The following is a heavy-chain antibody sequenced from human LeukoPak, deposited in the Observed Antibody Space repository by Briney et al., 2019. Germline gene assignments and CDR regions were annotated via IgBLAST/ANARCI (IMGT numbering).Heavy chain of an antibody. J-gene: IGHJ4*02. V-gene: IGHV4-39*01. CDR2: MYYSGST. D-gene: IGHD3-22*01. CDR3: VRLNGGYYEAIFDY. Sequence: SETLSLTCTVSGGSIISSNYYWGWIRQPPGKGLECIGSMYYSGSTFYNPPLKSRVTISVDTSKNQFSLKLRSVTAADTAVYYCVRLNGGYYEAIFDYWGQGTLVTVSS. CDR1: GGSIISSNYY.